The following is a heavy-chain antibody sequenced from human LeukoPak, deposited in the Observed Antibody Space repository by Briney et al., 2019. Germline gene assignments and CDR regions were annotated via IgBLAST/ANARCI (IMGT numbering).Heavy chain of an antibody. V-gene: IGHV4-59*11. CDR3: ARAASYDSSGDAFDI. Sequence: SETLSLTCNVSGESISSHYWSWTRQSPGKGLEWIGYIYYSGSTNYNPSLKSRVTISVDTSKNQFSLRLRSVTAADTAVYYCARAASYDSSGDAFDIWGQGTMVTVSS. D-gene: IGHD3-22*01. CDR2: IYYSGST. CDR1: GESISSHY. J-gene: IGHJ3*02.